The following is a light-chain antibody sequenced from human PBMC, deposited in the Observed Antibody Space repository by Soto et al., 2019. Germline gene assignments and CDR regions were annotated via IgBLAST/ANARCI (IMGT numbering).Light chain of an antibody. CDR2: LAS. Sequence: DIQLTQSPSSLSASVGDRVTITCRASQSISRYLSWYQQTPGKAPKLLIYLASSLQSGVPSRFSGSGSGTDFTLTISSLEPEDFAVYYCHQRSNWPLPFGGGTKVDIK. V-gene: IGKV1-39*01. CDR3: HQRSNWPLP. CDR1: QSISRY. J-gene: IGKJ4*01.